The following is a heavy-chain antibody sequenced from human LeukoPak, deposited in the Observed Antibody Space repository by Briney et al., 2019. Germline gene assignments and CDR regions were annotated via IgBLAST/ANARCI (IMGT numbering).Heavy chain of an antibody. CDR1: GGTFSSYA. Sequence: SVTVSCKASGGTFSSYAISWVRQAPGQGLEWMGGIIPIFGTANYAQKFQGRVTITTDESTSTAYMELSSLRSEDTAVYYCATVDTAMVTYRYWGQGTLVTVSS. CDR2: IIPIFGTA. J-gene: IGHJ4*02. V-gene: IGHV1-69*05. CDR3: ATVDTAMVTYRY. D-gene: IGHD5-18*01.